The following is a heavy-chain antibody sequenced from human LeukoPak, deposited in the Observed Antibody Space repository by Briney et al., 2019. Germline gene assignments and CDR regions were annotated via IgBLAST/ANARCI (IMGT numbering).Heavy chain of an antibody. CDR3: AKGVSSSLDY. Sequence: GSLRLSCAASGFTFDSHTVIWVRQAPGKGLEWVASISASSTNVFYADSVKGRFTISRDNSKNTLYLQMNSLRAEDTAVYYCAKGVSSSLDYWGQGTLVTVSS. V-gene: IGHV3-21*01. CDR1: GFTFDSHT. D-gene: IGHD6-6*01. CDR2: ISASSTNV. J-gene: IGHJ4*02.